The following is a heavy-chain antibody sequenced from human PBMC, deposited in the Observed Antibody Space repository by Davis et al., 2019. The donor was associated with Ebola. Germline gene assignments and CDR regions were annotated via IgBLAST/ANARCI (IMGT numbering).Heavy chain of an antibody. CDR1: GFTFSSYA. D-gene: IGHD1-26*01. Sequence: GGSLRLSCAASGFTFSSYAMHWVRQAPGKGLEWVAVISYDGSNKYYADSVKGRFTISRDNSKNTLYLQMNSLRAEDTAVYYCAKDSGSYGAFDIWGQGTMVTVSS. V-gene: IGHV3-30-3*01. CDR3: AKDSGSYGAFDI. J-gene: IGHJ3*02. CDR2: ISYDGSNK.